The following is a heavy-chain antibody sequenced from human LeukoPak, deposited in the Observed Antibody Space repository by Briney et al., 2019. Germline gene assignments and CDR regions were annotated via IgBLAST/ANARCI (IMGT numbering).Heavy chain of an antibody. V-gene: IGHV3-74*01. J-gene: IGHJ5*02. CDR2: INTDGSRT. CDR1: GFSFSSYW. Sequence: GGSLRLSCAASGFSFSSYWMHWVRQAPGKGLVWVSRINTDGSRTSQADSVKGRFTISRDNAKYTLYLQMNSLRAEDTALYYCAKDNYYYDSSGYLRGNWFDPWGQGTLVTVSS. CDR3: AKDNYYYDSSGYLRGNWFDP. D-gene: IGHD3-22*01.